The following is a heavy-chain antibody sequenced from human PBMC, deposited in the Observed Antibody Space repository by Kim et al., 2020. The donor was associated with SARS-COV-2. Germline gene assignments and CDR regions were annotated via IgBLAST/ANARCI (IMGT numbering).Heavy chain of an antibody. Sequence: GGSLRLSCVTSGFTFREYWMTWVRQAPGKGLEWLANIKGDASEMYYVDSVKGRFTISRDNAKNSLYLEMNSLRADDTAMYYCFPSYYPSGSYRGYWGPGT. CDR2: IKGDASEM. D-gene: IGHD3-10*01. J-gene: IGHJ4*02. CDR3: FPSYYPSGSYRGY. CDR1: GFTFREYW. V-gene: IGHV3-7*01.